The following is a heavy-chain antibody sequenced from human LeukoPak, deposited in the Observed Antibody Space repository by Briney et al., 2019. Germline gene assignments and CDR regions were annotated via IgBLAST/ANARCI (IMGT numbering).Heavy chain of an antibody. CDR2: ISSNSSTI. J-gene: IGHJ3*02. Sequence: PGGSLRLSCAASGFTFSSYSMNWVRQAPGKGLEWVSYISSNSSTIYYADSVKGRFTISRDNAKNSLYLQMNSLRAEDTAVYYCAGDPGGTDAFDIWGQGTMVTVSS. D-gene: IGHD3-16*01. V-gene: IGHV3-48*01. CDR3: AGDPGGTDAFDI. CDR1: GFTFSSYS.